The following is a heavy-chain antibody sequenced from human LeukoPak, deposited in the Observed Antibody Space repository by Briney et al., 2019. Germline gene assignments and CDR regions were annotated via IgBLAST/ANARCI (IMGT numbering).Heavy chain of an antibody. CDR3: ATEGFVVAAAGHIGYFQH. J-gene: IGHJ1*01. CDR2: ISVGAEYI. CDR1: GFTFSTYV. Sequence: GGSLRLSCAASGFTFSTYVMNWFRQAPGKGLEWVSTISVGAEYIFYADSVKGRFTISRDNSKSTLYLQMNSLRAEDTAVYYCATEGFVVAAAGHIGYFQHWGQGTLVTVSS. V-gene: IGHV3-23*01. D-gene: IGHD6-13*01.